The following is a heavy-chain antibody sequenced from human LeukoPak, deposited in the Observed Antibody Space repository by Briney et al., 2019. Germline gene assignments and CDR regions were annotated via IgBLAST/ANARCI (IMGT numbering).Heavy chain of an antibody. V-gene: IGHV3-9*01. Sequence: PGRSLRLSYAASGFTFDDYAMQWVRQPRGRGLEWVSGIDWDSGNIVYADAVKGRFTISRDNAKNSLYLEMNNLRTEDTALYYCAKDDEYDNSGAFDYWGRGTLVTVSS. CDR1: GFTFDDYA. CDR2: IDWDSGNI. D-gene: IGHD1-1*01. J-gene: IGHJ4*02. CDR3: AKDDEYDNSGAFDY.